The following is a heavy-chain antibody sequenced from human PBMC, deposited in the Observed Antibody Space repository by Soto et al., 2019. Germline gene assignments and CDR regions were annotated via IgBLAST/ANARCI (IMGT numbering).Heavy chain of an antibody. J-gene: IGHJ6*02. D-gene: IGHD3-3*01. CDR2: INHSGST. V-gene: IGHV4-34*01. CDR1: GGSFSGYY. Sequence: SETLSLTCAVYGGSFSGYYWSWIRQPPGKGLEWIGEINHSGSTNYNQSLKRRFTISVDTSKNQFSLKLSSVTAADTTVHYCESTYYDVWSGPVTPYGMDVWGQGTRVTVSS. CDR3: ESTYYDVWSGPVTPYGMDV.